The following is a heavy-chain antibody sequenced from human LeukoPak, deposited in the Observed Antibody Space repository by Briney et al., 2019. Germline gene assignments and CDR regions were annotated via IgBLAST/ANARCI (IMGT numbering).Heavy chain of an antibody. J-gene: IGHJ4*02. CDR1: GGSISRFY. Sequence: KASQTLSLTGTVSGGSISRFYWSWIRQPPGKGLEWIGYIYYSGSTNSNHSLKTGVSISVGTSKNQFSLKLSSVTAADTAVYYCARLTPGCSSWPNCLDYWGQGTLVTVSS. CDR2: IYYSGST. V-gene: IGHV4-59*08. D-gene: IGHD6-13*01. CDR3: ARLTPGCSSWPNCLDY.